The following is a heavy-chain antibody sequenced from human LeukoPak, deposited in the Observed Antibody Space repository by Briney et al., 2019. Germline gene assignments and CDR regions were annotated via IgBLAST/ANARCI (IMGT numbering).Heavy chain of an antibody. J-gene: IGHJ4*02. Sequence: GGSLRLSCAASGFTFSSYGMHWVRQAPGKGLEWVAFIRYDGSNKYYADSVKGRFTISRDNAKNSLYLQMNSLRAEDTAVYYCARSILTKIDYWGQGTLVTVSS. CDR3: ARSILTKIDY. V-gene: IGHV3-30*02. CDR2: IRYDGSNK. D-gene: IGHD3-9*01. CDR1: GFTFSSYG.